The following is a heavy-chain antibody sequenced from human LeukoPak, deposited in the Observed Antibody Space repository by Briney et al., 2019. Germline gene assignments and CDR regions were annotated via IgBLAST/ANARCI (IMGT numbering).Heavy chain of an antibody. CDR1: GYSISSGYY. D-gene: IGHD3-3*01. CDR3: ARVTIFGVVIIPKFDAFDI. Sequence: PSETLSLTCAVSGYSISSGYYWGWIRQPPGKGLEWIGSIYHSGSTYYNPSLKSRVTISVDTSKNQFSLKLSSVTAADTAVYYCARVTIFGVVIIPKFDAFDIWGQGTMVTVSS. J-gene: IGHJ3*02. CDR2: IYHSGST. V-gene: IGHV4-38-2*01.